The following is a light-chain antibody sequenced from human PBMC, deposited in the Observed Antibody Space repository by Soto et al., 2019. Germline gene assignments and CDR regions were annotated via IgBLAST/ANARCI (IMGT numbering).Light chain of an antibody. Sequence: EIVLTQSPGTLSLSPGERATLSCRASQSVSSSYLAWYQQKPDQAPRRLIYGASSRATGIPDRFSGSGSGTDFTLTISRLEPEDLSVYYCQQYGSSPGTFGQGTKLEIK. CDR2: GAS. CDR3: QQYGSSPGT. J-gene: IGKJ2*01. V-gene: IGKV3-20*01. CDR1: QSVSSSY.